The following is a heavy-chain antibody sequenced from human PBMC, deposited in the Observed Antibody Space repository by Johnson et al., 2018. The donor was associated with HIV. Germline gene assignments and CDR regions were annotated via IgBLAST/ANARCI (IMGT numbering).Heavy chain of an antibody. CDR1: GFTVSSNY. CDR2: ISSSSSTI. D-gene: IGHD5-12*01. CDR3: ARDRPSKWLRSNDDAFDI. V-gene: IGHV3-48*04. Sequence: EVQLVESGGDVVQPGRSLRLSCTASGFTVSSNYMSWVRQAPGQGLEWVSYISSSSSTIYYADSVKGRFTISRDNAKNSLYLQMNSLRAEDTAVYYCARDRPSKWLRSNDDAFDIWGQGTMVTVSS. J-gene: IGHJ3*02.